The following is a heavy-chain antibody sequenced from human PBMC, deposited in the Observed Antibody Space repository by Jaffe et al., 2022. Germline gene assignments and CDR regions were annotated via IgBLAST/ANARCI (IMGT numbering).Heavy chain of an antibody. D-gene: IGHD1-7*01. V-gene: IGHV3-30*18. J-gene: IGHJ4*02. CDR2: ISYDGSNK. Sequence: QVQLVESGGGVVQPGRSLRLSCAASGFTFSSYGMHWVRQAPGKGLEWVAVISYDGSNKYYADSVKGRFTISRDNSKNTLYLQMNSLRAEDTAVYYCAKTEFEWAGTTQGAFDYWGQGTLVTVSS. CDR3: AKTEFEWAGTTQGAFDY. CDR1: GFTFSSYG.